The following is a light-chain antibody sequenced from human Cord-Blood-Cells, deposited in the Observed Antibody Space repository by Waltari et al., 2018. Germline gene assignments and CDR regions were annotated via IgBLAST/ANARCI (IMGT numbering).Light chain of an antibody. CDR1: QSLLHSDGKTY. Sequence: DIVITQTQLSLSVTPGQPASISCKYSQSLLHSDGKTYLYWYLQTPGQSPQLLIYEVSNRCSGVPDRFSGSGSGTDFTLKISRVEAEDVGVYYCMQSIQLPLTFGPGTKVDIK. CDR2: EVS. V-gene: IGKV2D-29*02. J-gene: IGKJ3*01. CDR3: MQSIQLPLT.